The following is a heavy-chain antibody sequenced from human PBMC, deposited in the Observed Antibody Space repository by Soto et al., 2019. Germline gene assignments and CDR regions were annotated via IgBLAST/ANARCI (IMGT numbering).Heavy chain of an antibody. CDR1: GFTFSSYW. V-gene: IGHV3-7*01. Sequence: GGSLRLSCAASGFTFSSYWMSWVRQAPGKGLEWVANIKQDGSEKYYADSVKGRFTISRDNSKNTLYLQMNSLRAEDTAVYYCARSVVAAMRVIFDIWGQGTMVTVSS. D-gene: IGHD2-15*01. J-gene: IGHJ3*02. CDR2: IKQDGSEK. CDR3: ARSVVAAMRVIFDI.